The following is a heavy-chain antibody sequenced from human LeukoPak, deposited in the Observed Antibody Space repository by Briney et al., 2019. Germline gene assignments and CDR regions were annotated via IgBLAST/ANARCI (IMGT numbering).Heavy chain of an antibody. CDR1: GYSFTSYW. Sequence: GESLKISCKGSGYSFTSYWIGWVRQMPGKGLEWMGIIYPGDSDTRYSPSFQGQVTISADKSISTAYLQWSSLKASDTAMYYCARLEILTIVRAVWNWVAPCDQGPLVTVSS. CDR2: IYPGDSDT. D-gene: IGHD3-10*01. V-gene: IGHV5-51*01. J-gene: IGHJ5*02. CDR3: ARLEILTIVRAVWNWVAP.